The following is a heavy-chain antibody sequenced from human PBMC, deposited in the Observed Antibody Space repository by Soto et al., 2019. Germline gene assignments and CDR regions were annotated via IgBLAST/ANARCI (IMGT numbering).Heavy chain of an antibody. V-gene: IGHV4-31*03. CDR2: IYYSGST. CDR1: GGSISSGGYY. D-gene: IGHD4-17*01. Sequence: QVQLQESGPGLVEPSQTLSLTCSVSGGSISSGGYYWRWLRQPPGKGLEGIGYIYYSGSTHYNPSLKSRVTISVDTSKNQFSLKLSSVTAADTAVYYCARALTTVTLFDPWGQGTLVTVSS. J-gene: IGHJ5*02. CDR3: ARALTTVTLFDP.